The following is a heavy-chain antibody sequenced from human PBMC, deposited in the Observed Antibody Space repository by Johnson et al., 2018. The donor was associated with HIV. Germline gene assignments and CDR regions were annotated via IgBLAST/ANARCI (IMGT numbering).Heavy chain of an antibody. CDR1: GFTLSDYY. V-gene: IGHV3-11*04. D-gene: IGHD3-16*02. CDR2: ISSSGSTI. CDR3: AKDTRRKLVMITFGGVIAYH. J-gene: IGHJ3*01. Sequence: QVQLVESGGGLVKPGGSLRLSCAASGFTLSDYYMSWIRQAAGKGLELISYISSSGSTIYYADSVKGRFTISRDNAKNSLYLQMNSLRAEDTAVYYCAKDTRRKLVMITFGGVIAYHWGQGTMVTVSS.